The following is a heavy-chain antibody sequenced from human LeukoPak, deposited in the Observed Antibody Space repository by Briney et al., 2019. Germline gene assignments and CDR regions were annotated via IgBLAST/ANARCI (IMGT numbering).Heavy chain of an antibody. V-gene: IGHV6-1*01. CDR3: ASVRKGYCSSTSCYAKGYYHYYMDV. Sequence: SQTLSLTCAISGDSVSSNSAAWNWIRQSPSRGLEWLGRTYYRSKWYNDYAVSVKSRITINPDTSKNQFSLKLSSVTAADTAVYYCASVRKGYCSSTSCYAKGYYHYYMDVWGKGTTVTISS. CDR1: GDSVSSNSAA. D-gene: IGHD2-2*01. J-gene: IGHJ6*03. CDR2: TYYRSKWYN.